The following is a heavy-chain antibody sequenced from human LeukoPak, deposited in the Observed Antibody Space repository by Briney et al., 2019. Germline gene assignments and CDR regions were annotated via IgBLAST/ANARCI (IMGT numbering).Heavy chain of an antibody. CDR3: AREMVRGVNNWFDP. J-gene: IGHJ5*02. Sequence: SETLSLTCTVSGGSISSYYWSWIRQPAGKGLEWIGRIYTRGSTNYNPSLKSRVTMSVDTSKNQFSLKLSSVTAADTAVYYCAREMVRGVNNWFDPWGQGTLVTVSS. CDR2: IYTRGST. CDR1: GGSISSYY. V-gene: IGHV4-4*07. D-gene: IGHD3-10*01.